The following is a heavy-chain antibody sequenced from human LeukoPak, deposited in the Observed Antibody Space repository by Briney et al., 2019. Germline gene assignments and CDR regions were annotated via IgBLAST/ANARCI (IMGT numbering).Heavy chain of an antibody. D-gene: IGHD2-15*01. V-gene: IGHV6-1*01. CDR2: TYYRSKWYN. CDR1: GDSVSSNSAA. J-gene: IGHJ3*02. CDR3: ARAPIVVVVAAMVFDAFDI. Sequence: SQTLSLTCAISGDSVSSNSAAWNWIRQSPSRGLEWLGRTYYRSKWYNDYAVSVKSRITINPDTSKNQLSLQLNSVTPEDTAVYYCARAPIVVVVAAMVFDAFDIWGQGTMVTVSS.